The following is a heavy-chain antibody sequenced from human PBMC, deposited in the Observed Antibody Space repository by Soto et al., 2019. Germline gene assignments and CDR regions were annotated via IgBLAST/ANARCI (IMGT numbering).Heavy chain of an antibody. CDR2: INAGNGNT. Sequence: QVQLVQSGAEEKKPGASVKVSCKASGYTFTSYAMHWVRQAPGQRLEWMGWINAGNGNTKYSQKFQGRVTITRDTSASTAYMELSSLRSEDTAVYYCARDKWLVRSRYGMDVWGQGTTVTVSS. D-gene: IGHD6-19*01. J-gene: IGHJ6*02. CDR1: GYTFTSYA. V-gene: IGHV1-3*05. CDR3: ARDKWLVRSRYGMDV.